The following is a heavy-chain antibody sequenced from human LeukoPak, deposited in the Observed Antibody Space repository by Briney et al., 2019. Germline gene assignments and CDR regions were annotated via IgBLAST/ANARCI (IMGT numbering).Heavy chain of an antibody. CDR3: ARAVNGIFLTDY. D-gene: IGHD3-3*01. CDR2: INPNSGGT. Sequence: GASVKVSCKASGYTFTGYYMHWVRQAPGQGLEWMGWINPNSGGTNYAQKFQGRATMTRDTSISTAYMELSRLRSDDTAVYYCARAVNGIFLTDYWGQGTLVTVSS. V-gene: IGHV1-2*02. J-gene: IGHJ4*02. CDR1: GYTFTGYY.